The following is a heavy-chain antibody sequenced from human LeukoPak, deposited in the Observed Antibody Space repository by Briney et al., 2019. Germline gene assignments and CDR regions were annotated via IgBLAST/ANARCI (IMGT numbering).Heavy chain of an antibody. CDR1: GFTFSTYW. CDR2: IKEDGSEK. J-gene: IGHJ4*02. Sequence: PGGSLRLSCAASGFTFSTYWMSWVRQAPGKGLEGVANIKEDGSEKYYVDSVKGRFSISRDNAKKSLYLQMSSLRAEDTAVYYCAGEGYCSGGSCYYFDYWGRGTLVTVSS. CDR3: AGEGYCSGGSCYYFDY. D-gene: IGHD2-15*01. V-gene: IGHV3-7*03.